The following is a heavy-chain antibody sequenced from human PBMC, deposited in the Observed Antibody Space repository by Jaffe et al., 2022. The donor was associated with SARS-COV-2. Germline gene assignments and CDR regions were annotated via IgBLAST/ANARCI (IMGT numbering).Heavy chain of an antibody. CDR1: GGSISSSSYY. J-gene: IGHJ4*02. CDR2: IYYSGST. Sequence: QLQLQESGPGLVKPSETLSLTCTVSGGSISSSSYYWGWIRQPPGKGLEWIGSIYYSGSTYYNPSLKSRVTISVDTSKNQFSLKLSSVTAADTAVYYCASHCGGDCCCDYWGQGTLVTVSS. V-gene: IGHV4-39*01. CDR3: ASHCGGDCCCDY. D-gene: IGHD2-21*02.